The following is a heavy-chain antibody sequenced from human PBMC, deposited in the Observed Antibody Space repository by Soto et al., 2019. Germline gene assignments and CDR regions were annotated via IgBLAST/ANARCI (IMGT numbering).Heavy chain of an antibody. J-gene: IGHJ2*01. CDR3: AREVYYYDSSGYFDL. CDR1: GFTFSSYW. V-gene: IGHV3-7*01. Sequence: GGSLRLSCAASGFTFSSYWMSWVRQAPGKGLEWVANIKQDGSEKYYVDSVKGRFTISRDNAKNSLYLQMNSLRAEDTAVYYCAREVYYYDSSGYFDLWGRGTLVTVSS. D-gene: IGHD3-22*01. CDR2: IKQDGSEK.